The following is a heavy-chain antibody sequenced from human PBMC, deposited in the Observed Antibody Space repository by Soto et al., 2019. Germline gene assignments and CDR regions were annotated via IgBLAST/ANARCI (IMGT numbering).Heavy chain of an antibody. CDR3: ARDTDTILPEDHYYGMDV. CDR2: ISAYNGNT. D-gene: IGHD3-3*01. V-gene: IGHV1-18*01. CDR1: GYTFTSYG. Sequence: QVQLVQSGAEVKKPGASVKVSCKASGYTFTSYGISWVRQAPGQGLEWMGWISAYNGNTNYAQKVQGRVTMTTDTSTSTAYMELRSLRSDDTAVYYCARDTDTILPEDHYYGMDVWGQGTTVTVSS. J-gene: IGHJ6*02.